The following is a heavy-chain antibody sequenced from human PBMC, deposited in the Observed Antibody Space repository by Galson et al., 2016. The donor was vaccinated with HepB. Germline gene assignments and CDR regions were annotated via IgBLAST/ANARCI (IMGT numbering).Heavy chain of an antibody. CDR3: TTDRPNTGVVDFVT. CDR1: GVTFRHLW. V-gene: IGHV3-15*01. J-gene: IGHJ4*02. Sequence: SLRLSCASSGVTFRHLWMSWVRQAPGKGLEWVGRLKSSAGGETADYAAPVKGRFSIFRDDSKDTPYLQMNSLKTDDTAVYFCTTDRPNTGVVDFVTWGQGTLVTVSS. CDR2: LKSSAGGETA. D-gene: IGHD3-3*01.